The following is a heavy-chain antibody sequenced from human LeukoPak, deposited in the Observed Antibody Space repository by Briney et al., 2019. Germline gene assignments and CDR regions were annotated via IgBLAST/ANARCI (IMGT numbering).Heavy chain of an antibody. V-gene: IGHV3-23*01. CDR2: ISGSGGST. CDR3: AKDLLLWFSQFDY. J-gene: IGHJ4*02. Sequence: AGGSLRLSCAASGFTFSSNAMSGVGQAPGKGLEGVSAISGSGGSTYYADSVKGRFTISRDNSKNTLYLQMNSLRAEDTAVYYCAKDLLLWFSQFDYWGQGTLVTVSS. CDR1: GFTFSSNA. D-gene: IGHD3-10*01.